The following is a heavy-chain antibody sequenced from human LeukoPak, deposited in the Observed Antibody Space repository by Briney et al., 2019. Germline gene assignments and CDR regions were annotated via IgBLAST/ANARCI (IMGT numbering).Heavy chain of an antibody. CDR1: GDSISSTTYY. D-gene: IGHD6-6*01. CDR3: ARLYSGTRPPDY. Sequence: PSETLSLTCTVSGDSISSTTYYWGFIRQPPGKGLEWIGSIYYRGNTYYNPSLKSRVTISVDTSNNQFSLKLSSVTAADTVVYYCARLYSGTRPPDYWGQGTLVTVSS. V-gene: IGHV4-39*01. J-gene: IGHJ4*02. CDR2: IYYRGNT.